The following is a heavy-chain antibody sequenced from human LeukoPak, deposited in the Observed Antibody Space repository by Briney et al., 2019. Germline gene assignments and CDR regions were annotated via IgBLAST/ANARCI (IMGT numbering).Heavy chain of an antibody. CDR2: IIGSGSST. J-gene: IGHJ6*02. V-gene: IGHV3-23*01. CDR3: VKAGPGSGTYYGMDV. CDR1: GFTFTSYA. D-gene: IGHD3-10*01. Sequence: GGSLRLSCAASGFTFTSYAMSWVRQAPGKGLEWVSSIIGSGSSTDYADSVKGRFTISRDNSKNTLYLQMNSLRAEDTAVYYCVKAGPGSGTYYGMDVWGQGTTVTVSS.